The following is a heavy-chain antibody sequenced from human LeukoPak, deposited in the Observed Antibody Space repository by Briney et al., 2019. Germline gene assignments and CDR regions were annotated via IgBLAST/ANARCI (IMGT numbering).Heavy chain of an antibody. CDR3: ARYSSGWYYLDY. J-gene: IGHJ4*02. CDR2: INPNSGGT. CDR1: GYTFTGYY. D-gene: IGHD6-19*01. Sequence: ASVTVSCKASGYTFTGYYMHWVLQAPGQGLEWMGWINPNSGGTNYAQKFQGRVTMTRDTSISTAYMELSRLRSDDTAVYYCARYSSGWYYLDYWGQGTLVTVSS. V-gene: IGHV1-2*02.